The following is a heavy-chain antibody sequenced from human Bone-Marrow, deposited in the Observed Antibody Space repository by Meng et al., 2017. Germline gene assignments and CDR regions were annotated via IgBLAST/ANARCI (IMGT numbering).Heavy chain of an antibody. CDR2: IIPMFGTA. V-gene: IGHV1-69*01. D-gene: IGHD7-27*01. CDR1: GGSFTKSA. J-gene: IGHJ4*02. CDR3: ATNGGGPRRDFDF. Sequence: QVQGEQSGAGVKKPGSSVKVSCKLSGGSFTKSAINWVRHAPGQGLEWMGGIIPMFGTATYGHKFQGRVTITADDSTSTGYMDFTGLRSEDTAFYYCATNGGGPRRDFDFWGQGTLVTVSS.